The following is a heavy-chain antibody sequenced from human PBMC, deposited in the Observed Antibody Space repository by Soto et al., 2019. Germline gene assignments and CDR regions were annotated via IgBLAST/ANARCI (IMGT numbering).Heavy chain of an antibody. J-gene: IGHJ3*02. CDR3: ARDLVVVPAAIRDAFDI. CDR2: INPSGGST. CDR1: GYTFTSYY. D-gene: IGHD2-2*01. V-gene: IGHV1-46*01. Sequence: ASVKVSCKASGYTFTSYYMHWVRQAPGQGLEWMGIINPSGGSTSYAQKFQGRVTMTRDTSTSTAYMELSSLRSEDTAVYYCARDLVVVPAAIRDAFDIWGQGTMVTVSS.